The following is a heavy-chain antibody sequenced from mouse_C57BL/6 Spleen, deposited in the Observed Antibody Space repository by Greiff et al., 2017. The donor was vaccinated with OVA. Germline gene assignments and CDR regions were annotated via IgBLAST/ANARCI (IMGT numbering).Heavy chain of an antibody. CDR1: GFTFSSYA. J-gene: IGHJ2*01. Sequence: EVKLQESGGGLVKPGGSLKLSCAASGFTFSSYAMSWVRQTPEKRLEWVATISDGGSYTYYPDNVKGRFTISRDNAKNNLYLQMSHLKSEDTAMYYCARDRGDEDFDYWGQGTTLTVSS. V-gene: IGHV5-4*01. CDR2: ISDGGSYT. CDR3: ARDRGDEDFDY. D-gene: IGHD3-1*01.